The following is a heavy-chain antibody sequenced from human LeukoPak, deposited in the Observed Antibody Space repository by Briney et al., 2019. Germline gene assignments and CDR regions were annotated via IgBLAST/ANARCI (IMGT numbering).Heavy chain of an antibody. CDR2: IIPILGIA. CDR1: GGTFSSYA. J-gene: IGHJ4*02. V-gene: IGHV1-69*04. Sequence: ASVKVSCKASGGTFSSYAISWVRQAPGQGLEWMGRIIPILGIANYAQKFQGRVTITADKSTSTAYMELSSLRSEDTAVYYCARAQGLRSSSLWTDYWGQGTLVTVSS. CDR3: ARAQGLRSSSLWTDY. D-gene: IGHD6-6*01.